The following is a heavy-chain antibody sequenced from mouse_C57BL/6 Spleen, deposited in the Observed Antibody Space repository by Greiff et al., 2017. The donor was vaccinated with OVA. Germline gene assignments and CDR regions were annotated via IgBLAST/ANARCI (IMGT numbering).Heavy chain of an antibody. CDR1: GYAFSSSW. CDR2: IYPGDGDT. J-gene: IGHJ3*01. D-gene: IGHD3-2*02. V-gene: IGHV1-82*01. CDR3: ARALDSSVPFAY. Sequence: VQLQQSGPELVKPGASVKISCKASGYAFSSSWMNWVKQRPGQGLEWIGRIYPGDGDTNYTGKFKGKATLTADKSSSTAYMQLSSLTAEDAAVYFCARALDSSVPFAYWGQGTLVTVSA.